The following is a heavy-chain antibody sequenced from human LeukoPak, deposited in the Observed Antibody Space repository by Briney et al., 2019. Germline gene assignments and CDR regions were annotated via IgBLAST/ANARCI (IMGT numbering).Heavy chain of an antibody. CDR1: GFTFSSYA. D-gene: IGHD3-3*01. CDR2: ISSNGGST. CDR3: ARSIYDFWSGCGWFDP. V-gene: IGHV3-64*01. J-gene: IGHJ5*02. Sequence: PGGSLRLSCAASGFTFSSYAMHWVRQAPGKGLEYVSAISSNGGSTYYANSVKGRFTISRDNSKNTLYLQMGSLRAEDMAVYYCARSIYDFWSGCGWFDPWGQGTLVTVSS.